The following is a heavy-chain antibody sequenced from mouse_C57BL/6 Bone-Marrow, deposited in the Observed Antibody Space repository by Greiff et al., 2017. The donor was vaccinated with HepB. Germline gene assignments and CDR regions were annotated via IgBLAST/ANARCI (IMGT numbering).Heavy chain of an antibody. Sequence: QVQLQQSGPELVKPGASVKISCKASGYSFTSYYIHWVKQRPGQGLEWIGWIYPGSGNTKYNEKFKGKATLTADTSSSTAYMQLSSLTSEDSAVYDCARGVYYYGSSYVRDYWGQGTTLTVSS. D-gene: IGHD1-1*01. V-gene: IGHV1-66*01. CDR3: ARGVYYYGSSYVRDY. J-gene: IGHJ2*01. CDR1: GYSFTSYY. CDR2: IYPGSGNT.